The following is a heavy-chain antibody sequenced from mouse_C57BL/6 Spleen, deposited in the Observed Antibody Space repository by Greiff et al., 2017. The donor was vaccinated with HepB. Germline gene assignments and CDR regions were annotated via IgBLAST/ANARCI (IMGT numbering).Heavy chain of an antibody. J-gene: IGHJ2*01. Sequence: QVQLKQPGAELVRPGSSVKLSCKASGYTFTSYWMDWVKQRPGQGLEWIGNIYPSDSETHYNQKFKDKATLTVDKSSSTAYMQLSSLTSEDSAVYYCARSDYYFDYWGQGTTLTVSS. CDR2: IYPSDSET. V-gene: IGHV1-61*01. CDR3: ARSDYYFDY. CDR1: GYTFTSYW.